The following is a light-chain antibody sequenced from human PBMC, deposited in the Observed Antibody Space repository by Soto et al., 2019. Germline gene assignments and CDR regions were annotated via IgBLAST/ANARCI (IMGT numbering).Light chain of an antibody. J-gene: IGKJ1*01. Sequence: DIQMTQSHSTLSGSVGDRVTITCRASQTISSWLAWYQQKPGKAPKLLIYKASTLKSGVPSRFSGSGSGTEFTLTISSLQPDDFATYYCQQYNSYSEAFGKGTKVELK. CDR1: QTISSW. V-gene: IGKV1-5*03. CDR3: QQYNSYSEA. CDR2: KAS.